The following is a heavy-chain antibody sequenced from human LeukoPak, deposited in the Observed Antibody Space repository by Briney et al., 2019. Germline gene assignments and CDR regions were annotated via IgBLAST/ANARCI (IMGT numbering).Heavy chain of an antibody. Sequence: SVKVSCKASGGTFSSYAISWVRQAPGQGLEWMGGIIPIFGTANYAQKFQGRVTITADESTSTAYMELSSLRSEDTAVYYCARGYVSYYYDSSGYQDAFDIWGQGTMVTVSS. CDR2: IIPIFGTA. V-gene: IGHV1-69*13. D-gene: IGHD3-22*01. CDR1: GGTFSSYA. J-gene: IGHJ3*02. CDR3: ARGYVSYYYDSSGYQDAFDI.